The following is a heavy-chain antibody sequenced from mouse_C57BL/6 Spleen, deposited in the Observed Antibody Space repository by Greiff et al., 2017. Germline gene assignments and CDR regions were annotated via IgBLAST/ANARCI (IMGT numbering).Heavy chain of an antibody. V-gene: IGHV1-85*01. CDR3: ARAAYYSNYGYFDV. CDR2: MYPRDGST. CDR1: GYTFTSYD. Sequence: QVQLKQSGPELVKPGASVKLSCKASGYTFTSYDINWVKQRPGQGLEWIGWMYPRDGSTKYNEKFKGKATLTVDTSSSTAYMELHSLTSEDAAVYFCARAAYYSNYGYFDVWGTGTTVTVSS. D-gene: IGHD2-5*01. J-gene: IGHJ1*03.